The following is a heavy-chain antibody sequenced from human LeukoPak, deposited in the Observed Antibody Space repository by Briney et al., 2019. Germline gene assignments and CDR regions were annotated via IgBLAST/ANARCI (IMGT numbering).Heavy chain of an antibody. J-gene: IGHJ4*02. CDR1: GFTFSSYT. CDR2: ISYDGPNK. Sequence: GGSLRLSCAASGFTFSSYTMHWVRQAPGKGLEWVAAISYDGPNKYYADSVKGRFTISRDNSKNTLYLQMNSLRAEGTAVYYCAREGEGEGGRSGYPYFDYWGQGTLVTVSS. V-gene: IGHV3-30-3*01. CDR3: AREGEGEGGRSGYPYFDY. D-gene: IGHD3-3*01.